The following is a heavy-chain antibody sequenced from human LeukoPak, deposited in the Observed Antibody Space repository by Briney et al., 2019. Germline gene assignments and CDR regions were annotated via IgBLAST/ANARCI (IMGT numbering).Heavy chain of an antibody. CDR1: GFTFSSYA. V-gene: IGHV3-23*01. CDR2: ISGSGGST. J-gene: IGHJ3*02. D-gene: IGHD3/OR15-3a*01. CDR3: AKTWTGNIVSPFDM. Sequence: GGSLRLSCAASGFTFSSYAMSWVRQAPGKGLEWVSAISGSGGSTYYADSVKGRFTISRDNSKNALYLQMNSLRAEDTAVYYCAKTWTGNIVSPFDMWGQGTMVTVSS.